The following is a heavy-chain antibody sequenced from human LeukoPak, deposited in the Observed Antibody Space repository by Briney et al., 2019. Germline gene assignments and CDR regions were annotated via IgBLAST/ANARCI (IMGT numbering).Heavy chain of an antibody. V-gene: IGHV4-30-4*01. CDR2: IYYSGST. CDR1: GGSISSGDYY. CDR3: ARVSGSSTRCYLGAFGS. Sequence: SETLSLTCTVSGGSISSGDYYWSWIRQPPGKGLEWIGYIYYSGSTYYNPSLKSRLTISVDTSKNQFSLKLSSVTAADTAVYYCARVSGSSTRCYLGAFGSWGQVTMVTVSS. D-gene: IGHD2-2*01. J-gene: IGHJ3*02.